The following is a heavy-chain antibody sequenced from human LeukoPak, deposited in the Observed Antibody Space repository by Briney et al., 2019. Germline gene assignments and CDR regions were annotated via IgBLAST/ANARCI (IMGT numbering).Heavy chain of an antibody. V-gene: IGHV3-30*18. CDR1: GFTFSSYG. CDR3: AKENYFGSGSYPDY. CDR2: ISYDGSNT. Sequence: GGSLRLSCAASGFTFSSYGMHWVRQVPGKGLEWEAVISYDGSNTYYGDSVKGRFAISRGNSKNTVYLQMNSLRAEDTAVYYCAKENYFGSGSYPDYWGQGALVTVSS. D-gene: IGHD3-10*01. J-gene: IGHJ4*02.